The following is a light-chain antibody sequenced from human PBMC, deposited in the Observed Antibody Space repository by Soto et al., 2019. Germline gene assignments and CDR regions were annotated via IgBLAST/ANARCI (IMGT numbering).Light chain of an antibody. CDR2: GAS. V-gene: IGKV3-15*01. CDR1: QSIAIS. Sequence: EIVLTQSPSSLSVSPGEGATRSCRASQSIAISLAWYQQKPGLAPRLLIYGASTRATGIPARFSGSGSGTEFTLTINGQQSEDFAVYYCHQYNDWWRFGQGPKVEIK. J-gene: IGKJ1*01. CDR3: HQYNDWWR.